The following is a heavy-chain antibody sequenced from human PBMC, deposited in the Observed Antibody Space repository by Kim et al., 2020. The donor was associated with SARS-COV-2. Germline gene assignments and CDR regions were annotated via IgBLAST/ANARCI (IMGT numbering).Heavy chain of an antibody. CDR2: ISSSSSCI. Sequence: GGSLRLSCAASGFTFSSYSMNWVCQAPGKGLGLVSSISSSSSCIYYSDSVKGRFTISRDNAKNSLSLQMNSLGAEATAVDYCARADDYVWGSYRPDYW. V-gene: IGHV3-21*01. CDR3: ARADDYVWGSYRPDY. J-gene: IGHJ4*01. D-gene: IGHD3-16*02. CDR1: GFTFSSYS.